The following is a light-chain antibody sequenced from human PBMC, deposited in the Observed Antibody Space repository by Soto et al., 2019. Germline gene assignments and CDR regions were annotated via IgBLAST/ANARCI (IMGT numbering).Light chain of an antibody. CDR3: CSYAGSSTFEV. CDR1: SSDVGGYNP. J-gene: IGLJ2*01. Sequence: QSALTQPASVSGSPGQSITISCTGTSSDVGGYNPVSWYQQHPGKAPKLMIYEGSKRPSGVSNRFSGSKSGNTASLTISGLQAADEAEYYCCSYAGSSTFEVFGGGTKLTVL. CDR2: EGS. V-gene: IGLV2-23*03.